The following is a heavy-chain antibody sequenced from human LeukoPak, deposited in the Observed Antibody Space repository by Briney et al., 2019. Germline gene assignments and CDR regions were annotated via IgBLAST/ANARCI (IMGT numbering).Heavy chain of an antibody. V-gene: IGHV4-4*07. CDR2: SYTSGST. CDR1: GGSISSYY. J-gene: IGHJ6*03. CDR3: ARDLYSSSWYSYYYYYYYMDV. D-gene: IGHD6-13*01. Sequence: SETLSLTCPVSGGSISSYYWSWIRQPAGKGLEWIGRSYTSGSTNYNPSLKSRVTMSVDTSKNQFSLKLSSETAADTAVYYCARDLYSSSWYSYYYYYYYMDVWGKGTTVTVSS.